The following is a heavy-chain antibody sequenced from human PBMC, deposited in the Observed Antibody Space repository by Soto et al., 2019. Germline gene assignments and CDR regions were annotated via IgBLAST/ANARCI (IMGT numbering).Heavy chain of an antibody. J-gene: IGHJ4*02. D-gene: IGHD6-19*01. Sequence: QLQLQESGSGLVKPSQTLSLTCAVSGGSISSGGYSWSWIRQPPGKGLEWIGYIYHSGSTYYNPSLKSRVTISVDRSKNQFSLKLRSVTAADTAVYYCARVDRGLGYYFDYWGQGTLVTVSS. CDR3: ARVDRGLGYYFDY. V-gene: IGHV4-30-2*01. CDR2: IYHSGST. CDR1: GGSISSGGYS.